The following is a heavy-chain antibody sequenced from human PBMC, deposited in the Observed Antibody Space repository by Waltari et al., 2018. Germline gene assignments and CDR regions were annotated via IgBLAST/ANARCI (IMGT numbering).Heavy chain of an antibody. CDR3: ARTPRDYDFWVSGGGYYYYMDV. J-gene: IGHJ6*03. D-gene: IGHD3-3*01. V-gene: IGHV3-23*01. CDR1: GFTFSSYA. CDR2: ISGSGGST. Sequence: EVQLLESGGGLVQPGGSLRLSCAASGFTFSSYAMSWVRQAPGKGLEWVSAISGSGGSTYYADSVKGRFTISRDNSKNTLYLQMNSLRSEDTAVYYCARTPRDYDFWVSGGGYYYYMDVWGKGTTVTVSS.